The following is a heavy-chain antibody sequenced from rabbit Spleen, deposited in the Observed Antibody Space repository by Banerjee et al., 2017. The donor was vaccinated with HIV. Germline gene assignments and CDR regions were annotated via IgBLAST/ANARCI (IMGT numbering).Heavy chain of an antibody. J-gene: IGHJ4*01. CDR2: IYAGSSGST. CDR3: ARDNGSGDYIDVYFDL. CDR1: GFSFSGYG. V-gene: IGHV1S45*01. D-gene: IGHD1-1*01. Sequence: QEQLKETGGGLVKPEGSLTLTCTASGFSFSGYGVSWVRQAPGKGLEWIACIYAGSSGSTWYASWAKGRFTFSKTSSTTVTLQVTSLTAADTATYFCARDNGSGDYIDVYFDLWGPGTLVTVS.